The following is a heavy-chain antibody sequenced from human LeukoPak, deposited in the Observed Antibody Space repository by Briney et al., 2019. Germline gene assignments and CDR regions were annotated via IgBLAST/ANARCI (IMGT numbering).Heavy chain of an antibody. CDR3: ARSIDCSSTSCYWGYYYGMDV. CDR2: IYYSXST. V-gene: IGHV4-61*01. J-gene: IGHJ6*02. CDR1: GGSVSSGSYY. D-gene: IGHD2-2*01. Sequence: NTSETLSLTCTVSGGSVSSGSYYWSWVRQPXGKGLEWIGYIYYSXSTNYNPSLKSRVTISVDTSKNQFSMKLSSVTAADTAVYYCARSIDCSSTSCYWGYYYGMDVWGQGTTVTVSS.